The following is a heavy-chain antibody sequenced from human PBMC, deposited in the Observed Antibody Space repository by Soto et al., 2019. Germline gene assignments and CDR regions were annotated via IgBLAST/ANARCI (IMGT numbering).Heavy chain of an antibody. CDR3: AKMTTLSSDPY. CDR1: GCTFSSYA. V-gene: IGHV3-23*01. D-gene: IGHD4-4*01. Sequence: GGSLRLSSAASGCTFSSYAMSWFRQAPGKGLEWVSSISGTGGSTYYADSVKGRFTISRDNSKNTLYLQFNSLRADDTAVYYCAKMTTLSSDPYWGQGTLVTVSS. J-gene: IGHJ4*02. CDR2: ISGTGGST.